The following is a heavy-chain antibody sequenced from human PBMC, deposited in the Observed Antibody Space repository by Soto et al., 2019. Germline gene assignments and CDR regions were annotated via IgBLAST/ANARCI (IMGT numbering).Heavy chain of an antibody. CDR1: GYALTSYG. CDR3: AREADAPSTRPNCFDP. D-gene: IGHD2-2*01. J-gene: IGHJ5*02. CDR2: ISAYNGNT. Sequence: QVQLVQSGAEVKKPGASVKVSCKASGYALTSYGISWVRQAPGQGLEWMGWISAYNGNTNYAQKLQGRVTMTTDTSTSTAYMELRSLSSDDTAVYYCAREADAPSTRPNCFDPWGQGTLVTVSS. V-gene: IGHV1-18*01.